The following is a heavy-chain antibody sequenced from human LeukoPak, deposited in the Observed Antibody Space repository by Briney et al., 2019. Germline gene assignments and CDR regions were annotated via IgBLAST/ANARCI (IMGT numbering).Heavy chain of an antibody. CDR3: ARHRVPRIQYFQH. CDR2: IYYSGST. Sequence: SETLSLTCTVSGGSISSSSYYWGWIRQPPGKGLEWIGSIYYSGSTYYNPSLKSRVTISVDTSKNQFSLKLSSVTAADTAVYYCARHRVPRIQYFQHWGQGTLVTVSS. D-gene: IGHD3-10*01. CDR1: GGSISSSSYY. J-gene: IGHJ1*01. V-gene: IGHV4-39*01.